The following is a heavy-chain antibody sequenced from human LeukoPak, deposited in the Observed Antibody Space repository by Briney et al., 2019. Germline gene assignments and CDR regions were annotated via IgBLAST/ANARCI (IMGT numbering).Heavy chain of an antibody. Sequence: ASVKVSCKASGYTFTSYGITWVRQAPGQGLEWMGWISAYSGKTNYAQKLQGRVTMTTDTSTSTAYMELRSLRSDDTAVYYCARDGPDYGDYVNFDYWGQGTLVTVSS. J-gene: IGHJ4*02. D-gene: IGHD4-17*01. CDR1: GYTFTSYG. V-gene: IGHV1-18*01. CDR3: ARDGPDYGDYVNFDY. CDR2: ISAYSGKT.